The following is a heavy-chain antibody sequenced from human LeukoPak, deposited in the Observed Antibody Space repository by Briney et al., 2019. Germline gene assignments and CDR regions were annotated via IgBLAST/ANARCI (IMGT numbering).Heavy chain of an antibody. CDR3: ARRYCSGGSCYSSFDP. V-gene: IGHV5-51*01. Sequence: GESLKISCKGSGYSFTSYWIGWVRQMPGKGLEWMGIIYPGGSDTRYSPSFQGQVTISADKSISTAYLQWSSLKASDTAMYYCARRYCSGGSCYSSFDPWGQGTLVTVSS. CDR2: IYPGGSDT. D-gene: IGHD2-15*01. CDR1: GYSFTSYW. J-gene: IGHJ5*02.